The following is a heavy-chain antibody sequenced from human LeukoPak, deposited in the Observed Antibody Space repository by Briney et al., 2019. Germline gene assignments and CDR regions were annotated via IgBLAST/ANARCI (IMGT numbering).Heavy chain of an antibody. CDR2: IYSSGST. CDR3: AREYRTMDLALFDY. Sequence: PSETLSLTCTVSGGSISSYYWSWIRQPAGKGLEWIGRIYSSGSTNYNPSLKSRVTMSVDTSKNQFSLKLSSVSAADTAEYYCAREYRTMDLALFDYWGQGTLVTVSS. CDR1: GGSISSYY. J-gene: IGHJ4*02. D-gene: IGHD4/OR15-4a*01. V-gene: IGHV4-4*07.